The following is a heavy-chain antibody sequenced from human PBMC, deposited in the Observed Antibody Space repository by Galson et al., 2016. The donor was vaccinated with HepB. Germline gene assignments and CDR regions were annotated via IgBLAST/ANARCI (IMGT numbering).Heavy chain of an antibody. CDR2: IDVGNGAT. J-gene: IGHJ5*02. D-gene: IGHD6-19*01. CDR1: GYSFISYS. CDR3: ARSSSGWYGENNWFDP. V-gene: IGHV1-3*01. Sequence: SVKVSCKASGYSFISYSMHWVRQAPGQRLEWMGWIDVGNGATKYSQKFQGRLTITRDTSASTASMDLNSLTSEETAVYYCARSSSGWYGENNWFDPWGQGTMVTVSS.